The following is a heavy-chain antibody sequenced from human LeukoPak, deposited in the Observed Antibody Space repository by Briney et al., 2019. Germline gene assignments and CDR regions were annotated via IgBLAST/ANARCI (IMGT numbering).Heavy chain of an antibody. CDR1: GFTVSSNY. J-gene: IGHJ4*02. CDR2: VYSSGIT. CDR3: ARDSSGRPPVRY. V-gene: IGHV3-53*01. D-gene: IGHD3-22*01. Sequence: PGGSLRLSCAASGFTVSSNYMSWVRQATGKGLEWVSPVYSSGITSYADPVKGRFTISRDNSKNTLYIQMNSLRAEDTAVYYCARDSSGRPPVRYWGQGTLVSVSS.